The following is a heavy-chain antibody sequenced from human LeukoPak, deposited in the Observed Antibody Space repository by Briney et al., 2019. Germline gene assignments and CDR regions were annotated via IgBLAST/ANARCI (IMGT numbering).Heavy chain of an antibody. D-gene: IGHD7-27*01. CDR2: VSYDESSI. CDR1: GVTFSTYG. J-gene: IGHJ4*02. CDR3: TKGQLPRHKLGNFYFVY. V-gene: IGHV3-30*18. Sequence: GGSLRLSCAASGVTFSTYGMHWVRQAPGKGLEWVAVVSYDESSIYYADSVKGRFTISRDNSKNTLYLQMNSLRSEDTAVYYCTKGQLPRHKLGNFYFVYWGQGTLVTVSS.